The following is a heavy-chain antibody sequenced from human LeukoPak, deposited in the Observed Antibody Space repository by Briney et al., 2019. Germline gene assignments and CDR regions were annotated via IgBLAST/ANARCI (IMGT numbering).Heavy chain of an antibody. V-gene: IGHV1-2*02. J-gene: IGHJ6*03. Sequence: GASVKVSCKASGYTFTDSYIHWVRQAPGQGLEWMGWINPNSGGTNYAQKFQGRVTMTRDTSISTAYMELSRLRSDDTAVYYCGSSTSYYYMDVWGKGTTVTVSS. CDR3: GSSTSYYYMDV. D-gene: IGHD2-2*01. CDR1: GYTFTDSY. CDR2: INPNSGGT.